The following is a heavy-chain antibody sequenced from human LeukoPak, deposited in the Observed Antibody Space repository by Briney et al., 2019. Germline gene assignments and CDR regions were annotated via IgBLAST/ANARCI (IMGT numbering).Heavy chain of an antibody. V-gene: IGHV3-53*01. CDR3: SGGSKRTEVFDY. Sequence: GGSLRLSCAASGFTVSGNYMNWVRQAPGKGPEWVSVIYSGGSTYYADSVKGRFTISRDNSKNTLYLQMNSLRAEDTAVYFCSGGSKRTEVFDYWGQGTLVTVSS. CDR2: IYSGGST. CDR1: GFTVSGNY. D-gene: IGHD2-15*01. J-gene: IGHJ4*02.